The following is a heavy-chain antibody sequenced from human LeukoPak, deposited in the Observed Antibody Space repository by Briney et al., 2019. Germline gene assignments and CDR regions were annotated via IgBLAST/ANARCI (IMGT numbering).Heavy chain of an antibody. J-gene: IGHJ4*02. CDR2: IGWNSGSI. CDR1: GFSFDDYA. D-gene: IGHD2-2*01. Sequence: SLRLSCAASGFSFDDYAMHWVRQAPGKGLEWISGIGWNSGSIAYADSVKGRFTISRDNAKNTLYLQMNSLRAEDTAVYYCARDQGSTSRGIDYWGQGTLVTVSS. CDR3: ARDQGSTSRGIDY. V-gene: IGHV3-9*01.